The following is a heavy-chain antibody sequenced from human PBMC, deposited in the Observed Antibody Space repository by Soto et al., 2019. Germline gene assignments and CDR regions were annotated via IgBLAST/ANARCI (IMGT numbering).Heavy chain of an antibody. D-gene: IGHD2-21*01. V-gene: IGHV3-30-3*01. Sequence: QVQLVESGGGVVQPGRSLRLSCAASGFIFSNYVMYWVRQAPGKGLEWVAFMSYDGTTKYYADSLKGRFTISRDNSKNTLYLQMHNLRPEDTGVYYCAREVLWSRYFDYWGQGTLVTVSS. J-gene: IGHJ4*02. CDR1: GFIFSNYV. CDR2: MSYDGTTK. CDR3: AREVLWSRYFDY.